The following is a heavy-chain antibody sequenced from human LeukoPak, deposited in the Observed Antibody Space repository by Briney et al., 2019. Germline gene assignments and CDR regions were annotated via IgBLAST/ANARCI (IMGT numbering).Heavy chain of an antibody. Sequence: GGSLRLSCAASGFTFSSYAMHWVRQAPGKGLEWVAVISYDGSNKYYADSVKGRFTISRDNSKNTLYLQMNSLRAEDTAVYYCAKDGGLGGYSSSWYGLDYWGQGTLVTVSS. CDR2: ISYDGSNK. J-gene: IGHJ4*02. CDR3: AKDGGLGGYSSSWYGLDY. D-gene: IGHD6-13*01. V-gene: IGHV3-30*04. CDR1: GFTFSSYA.